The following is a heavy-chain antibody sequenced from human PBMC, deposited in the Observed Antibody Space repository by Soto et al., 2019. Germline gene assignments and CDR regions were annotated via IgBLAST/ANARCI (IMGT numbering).Heavy chain of an antibody. J-gene: IGHJ4*02. CDR2: INPSGGST. V-gene: IGHV1-46*01. CDR1: GYTFTSYY. Sequence: GASVKVSCKASGYTFTSYYMHWVRQAPGQGLEWMGIINPSGGSTSYAQKFQGRVTMTRDTSTSTVYMELSSLRPEDTAVYYCAGDPGHSGYDEYYFDYWGQGTLVTVSS. CDR3: AGDPGHSGYDEYYFDY. D-gene: IGHD5-12*01.